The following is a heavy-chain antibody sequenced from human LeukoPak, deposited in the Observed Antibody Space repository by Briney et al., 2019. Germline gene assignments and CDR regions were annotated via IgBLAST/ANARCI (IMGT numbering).Heavy chain of an antibody. CDR3: ARDYMIGAFDI. V-gene: IGHV3-48*01. CDR2: ISSSSSTI. D-gene: IGHD3-22*01. CDR1: GFTFSSYS. Sequence: PGGSLRLSCAASGFTFSSYSMNWVRQAPGKGLEWVSYISSSSSTIYYADSVKGRFTISRDNAKNSLYLQMNSLRAEDTAVYYCARDYMIGAFDIWGQGTMVTVSS. J-gene: IGHJ3*02.